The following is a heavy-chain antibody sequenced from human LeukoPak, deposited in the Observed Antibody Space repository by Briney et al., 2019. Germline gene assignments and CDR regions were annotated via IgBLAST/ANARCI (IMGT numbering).Heavy chain of an antibody. CDR2: INWNGGST. Sequence: GGSLRLSCAASGFIFDDYGMSWVRQAPGKGLEWVSGINWNGGSTGYADSVKGRFTISRDNAKNSLYLQMNSLRAEDTAVYYCANSWDGSYYFDYWGQGTLVTVSS. J-gene: IGHJ4*02. CDR3: ANSWDGSYYFDY. V-gene: IGHV3-20*04. D-gene: IGHD1-26*01. CDR1: GFIFDDYG.